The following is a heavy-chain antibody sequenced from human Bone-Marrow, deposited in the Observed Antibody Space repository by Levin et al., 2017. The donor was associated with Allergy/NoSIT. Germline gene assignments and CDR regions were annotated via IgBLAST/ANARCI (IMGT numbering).Heavy chain of an antibody. CDR2: IIPILGIA. J-gene: IGHJ4*02. V-gene: IGHV1-69*02. D-gene: IGHD1-20*01. Sequence: ASVKVSCKASGGTFSSYTISWVRQAPGQGLEWMGRIIPILGIANYAQKFQGRVTITADKSTSTAYMELSSLRSEDTAVYYCASCITGIDYFDYWGQGTLVTVSS. CDR1: GGTFSSYT. CDR3: ASCITGIDYFDY.